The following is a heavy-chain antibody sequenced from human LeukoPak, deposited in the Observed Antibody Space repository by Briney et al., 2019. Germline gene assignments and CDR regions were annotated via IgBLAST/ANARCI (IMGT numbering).Heavy chain of an antibody. CDR2: ITGSSDTI. V-gene: IGHV3-48*01. Sequence: PGGSLRLSCAASGFTFSSYSMNWVRQTSGKRLEWVSYITGSSDTIYYAYSVKGRFTISRDNARNSLFLQMNSLRAEDTAVYYCTTAKNDYWGQGTLVTVSS. CDR1: GFTFSSYS. J-gene: IGHJ4*02. CDR3: TTAKNDY.